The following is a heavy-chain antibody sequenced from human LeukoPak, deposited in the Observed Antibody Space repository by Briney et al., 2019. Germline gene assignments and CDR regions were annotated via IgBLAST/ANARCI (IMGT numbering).Heavy chain of an antibody. Sequence: SETLSLTCAVYRGSFSDFYCSWIRQSPGKGLEWIGEINHSGSTNYNPSLKSRVTISVDTSKSQLSLKLSSLTAADTAVYYCAYSSAYQQHWGQGTLVTVSS. CDR1: RGSFSDFY. CDR2: INHSGST. D-gene: IGHD3-22*01. CDR3: AYSSAYQQH. J-gene: IGHJ1*01. V-gene: IGHV4-34*01.